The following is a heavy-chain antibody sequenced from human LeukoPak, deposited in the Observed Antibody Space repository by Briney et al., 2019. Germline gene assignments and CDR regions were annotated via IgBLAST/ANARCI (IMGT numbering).Heavy chain of an antibody. CDR1: GGSVSDSRYY. V-gene: IGHV4-39*01. D-gene: IGHD6-19*01. J-gene: IGHJ4*02. CDR3: ARQSSYSSGWYFDY. Sequence: SEPLSLTCTVSGGSVSDSRYYWGSIRQPPGKGLEWIGNMYYSGSANYNPSLKSRVTISIDTSKNQFSLKLSSAIDADTAVYYCARQSSYSSGWYFDYWGQRTLVTVSS. CDR2: MYYSGSA.